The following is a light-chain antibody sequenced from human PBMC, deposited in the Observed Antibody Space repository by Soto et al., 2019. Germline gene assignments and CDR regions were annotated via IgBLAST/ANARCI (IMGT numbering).Light chain of an antibody. CDR3: QQRSNWSIT. J-gene: IGKJ5*01. CDR1: QSVSSY. V-gene: IGKV3-11*01. CDR2: DAS. Sequence: EIVLTQSPATLSLSPGERATLSFRASQSVSSYLAWYQQKPGQAPRLLIYDASHRATGIPARYSGSGSETDFTITISSLEPEYYAVYYCQQRSNWSITFGQGTRLEIK.